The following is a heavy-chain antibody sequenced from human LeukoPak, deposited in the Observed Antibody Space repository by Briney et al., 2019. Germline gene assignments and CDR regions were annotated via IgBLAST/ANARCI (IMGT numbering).Heavy chain of an antibody. D-gene: IGHD3-22*01. Sequence: GGSLRLSCEASGFTFSTYIMTWVRQAPGKGLEWVSTIKAGAEATFYADSVKDRFTISRDNSKNTLYLQMNNLRADDTALYFSARDHESSGYPAPDYRGQGTLVTVYS. CDR1: GFTFSTYI. CDR2: IKAGAEAT. J-gene: IGHJ4*02. V-gene: IGHV3-23*01. CDR3: ARDHESSGYPAPDY.